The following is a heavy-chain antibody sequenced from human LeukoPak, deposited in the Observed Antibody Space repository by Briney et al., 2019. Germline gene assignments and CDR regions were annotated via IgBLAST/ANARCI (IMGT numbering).Heavy chain of an antibody. Sequence: GGSLRLSCEASGFTFSSYSMNWVRQAPGKGLEWVSSISSSSSYIYYADSVKGRFTISRDNAKNSLYLQMNSLRAEDTAVYYCARAPDDGEGILDYWGQGTLVTVSS. CDR2: ISSSSSYI. CDR1: GFTFSSYS. CDR3: ARAPDDGEGILDY. J-gene: IGHJ4*02. D-gene: IGHD5-24*01. V-gene: IGHV3-21*01.